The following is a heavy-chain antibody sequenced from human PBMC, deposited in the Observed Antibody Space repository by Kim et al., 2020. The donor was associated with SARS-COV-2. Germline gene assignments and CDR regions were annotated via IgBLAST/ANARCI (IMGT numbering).Heavy chain of an antibody. CDR3: ARHVTVHIHIVVVIATTFDY. V-gene: IGHV4-39*01. CDR1: GGSISSSSYY. CDR2: NYYSGST. Sequence: SETLSLTCTVSGGSISSSSYYWGWIRQPPGKGLEWVGSNYYSGSTYYNPSLKSRVTISVDTSKNQFSLKLSSVTAADTSVYYCARHVTVHIHIVVVIATTFDYWGQGPLVTVSS. J-gene: IGHJ4*02. D-gene: IGHD2-21*01.